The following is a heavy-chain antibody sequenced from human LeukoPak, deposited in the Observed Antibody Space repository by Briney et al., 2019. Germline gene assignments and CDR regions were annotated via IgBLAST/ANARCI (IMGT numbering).Heavy chain of an antibody. J-gene: IGHJ5*02. D-gene: IGHD2-2*01. CDR1: GGSISSGGYS. CDR2: IYHSGST. V-gene: IGHV4-30-2*01. Sequence: SETLSLTCAVSGGSISSGGYSWSWIRQPPGKGLEWIGYIYHSGSTYYNPSLKSRVTISVDRSKNQFSLKLSSVTAADTAAYYCARGAGYCSSTSCLENNWFDPWGQGTLATVSS. CDR3: ARGAGYCSSTSCLENNWFDP.